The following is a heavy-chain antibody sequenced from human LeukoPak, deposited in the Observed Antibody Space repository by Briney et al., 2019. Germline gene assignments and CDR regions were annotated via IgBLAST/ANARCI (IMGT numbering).Heavy chain of an antibody. CDR3: ATERARDMTTVSRGWFDP. V-gene: IGHV1-69*04. D-gene: IGHD4-17*01. J-gene: IGHJ5*02. Sequence: ASVKVSCKASGGTFSSYTISWVRQAPGQGLEWMGRIIPILGIANYAQKFQGRVTITADKSTSTAYMELSSLRSEDTAVYYCATERARDMTTVSRGWFDPWGQGTLVTVSS. CDR1: GGTFSSYT. CDR2: IIPILGIA.